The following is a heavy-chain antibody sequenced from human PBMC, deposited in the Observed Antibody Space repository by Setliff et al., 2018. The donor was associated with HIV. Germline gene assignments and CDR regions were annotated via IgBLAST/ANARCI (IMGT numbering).Heavy chain of an antibody. D-gene: IGHD6-6*01. CDR2: INPSSGST. CDR1: GYTFTSYY. Sequence: ASVKVSCKASGYTFTSYYVHWVRQAPGQGLEWMGIINPSSGSTTYAQKFQGRVTMTRDTSTSTVYMELSSLRSEDTAVYYCARDPAPSSSASYFQHWGQGTLVTVSS. J-gene: IGHJ1*01. CDR3: ARDPAPSSSASYFQH. V-gene: IGHV1-46*01.